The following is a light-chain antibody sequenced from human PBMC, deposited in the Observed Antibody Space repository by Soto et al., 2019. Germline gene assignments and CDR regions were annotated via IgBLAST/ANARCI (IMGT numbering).Light chain of an antibody. CDR2: AAS. CDR3: PQANSLPLS. V-gene: IGKV1-12*01. J-gene: IGKJ4*01. Sequence: TQSPASVSATVGDSVTITLRASQSISSWLAWYHQKPGKDPKLLIYAASSLQSGVPSRFSGSGSGTDFTLTISSMQPEDFAPSYCPQANSLPLSFGGGTKVDI. CDR1: QSISSW.